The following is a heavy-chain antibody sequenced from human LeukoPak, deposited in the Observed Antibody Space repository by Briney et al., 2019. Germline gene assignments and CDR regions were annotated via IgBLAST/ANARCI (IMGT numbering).Heavy chain of an antibody. CDR3: AKDLSSAITSALVLDV. D-gene: IGHD3-22*01. J-gene: IGHJ6*02. V-gene: IGHV3-9*01. Sequence: GGSLRLSCTVSGFTFDDYAMHWVRHTPGKGLEWVAGITWNRDNIGYGDSVKGRFTISRDNVKNVLYLQMNSLRPEDTALYYCAKDLSSAITSALVLDVWGQGTSV. CDR1: GFTFDDYA. CDR2: ITWNRDNI.